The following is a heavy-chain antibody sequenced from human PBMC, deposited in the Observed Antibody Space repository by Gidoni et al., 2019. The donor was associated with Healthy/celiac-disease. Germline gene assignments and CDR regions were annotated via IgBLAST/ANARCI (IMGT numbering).Heavy chain of an antibody. V-gene: IGHV3-21*01. CDR3: ASRESSGWYNFDY. Sequence: EVQLVESGGGLVKPGGSLRRSCAASGFTFSSYSRNWVRQAPGKGLEWVSSISSSSSYISYADSVKGRFTISRDNAKNSLYLQMNSLRAEDTAVYYCASRESSGWYNFDYWGQGTLVTVSS. D-gene: IGHD6-19*01. J-gene: IGHJ4*02. CDR1: GFTFSSYS. CDR2: ISSSSSYI.